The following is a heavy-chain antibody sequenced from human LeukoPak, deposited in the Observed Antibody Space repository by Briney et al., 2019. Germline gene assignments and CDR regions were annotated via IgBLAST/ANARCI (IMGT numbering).Heavy chain of an antibody. D-gene: IGHD5-18*01. V-gene: IGHV1-69*06. CDR2: IIPIFGTA. J-gene: IGHJ5*02. CDR1: GYTFTSYA. CDR3: ARGGVDTAMVNWFDP. Sequence: PWASVKVSCKASGYTFTSYAISWVRQAPGQGLEWMGGIIPIFGTANYAQKFQGRVTITADKSTSTAYMELSSLRSEDTAVYYCARGGVDTAMVNWFDPWGQGTLVTVSS.